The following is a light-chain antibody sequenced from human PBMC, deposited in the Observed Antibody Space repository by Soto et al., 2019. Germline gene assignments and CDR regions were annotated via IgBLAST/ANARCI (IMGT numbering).Light chain of an antibody. J-gene: IGKJ1*01. CDR1: QSISSS. CDR2: AAS. CDR3: QQNYNPPWA. V-gene: IGKV1-39*01. Sequence: DIQMTQSPSSLSASVGDRVTITCRASQSISSSLNWYQQKPGKVPNLLIFAASNLQSGVPSRFSGSGSGTDFTLTISSLQPEDFATYFCQQNYNPPWAFGQGTKVEIK.